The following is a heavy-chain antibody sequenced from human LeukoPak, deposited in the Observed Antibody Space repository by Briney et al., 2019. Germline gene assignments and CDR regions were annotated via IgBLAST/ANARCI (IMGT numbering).Heavy chain of an antibody. D-gene: IGHD3-22*01. Sequence: PGGSLRLSCGASGFIFSSSWMSWVRQAPGKGLVWVSRINTDGSTTTYADSVKGRFTVSRDNAKNTLYLQMNSLRAEDTAVYYCAREGYYDSSGPFDYWGQGTLVTVSS. V-gene: IGHV3-74*01. J-gene: IGHJ4*02. CDR3: AREGYYDSSGPFDY. CDR1: GFIFSSSW. CDR2: INTDGSTT.